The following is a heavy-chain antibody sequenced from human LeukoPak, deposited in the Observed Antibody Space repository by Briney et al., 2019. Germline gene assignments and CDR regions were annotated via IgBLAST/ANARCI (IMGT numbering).Heavy chain of an antibody. D-gene: IGHD6-6*01. Sequence: GGSLRLSCAASGFTVSSNYMSWVRQAPGKGLEWVSSISSSSSYIYYADSVKGRFTISRDNAKNSLYLQMNSLRAEDTAVYYCARIIAARLFPNYYYYMDVWGKGTTVTVSS. V-gene: IGHV3-21*01. CDR2: ISSSSSYI. J-gene: IGHJ6*03. CDR1: GFTVSSNY. CDR3: ARIIAARLFPNYYYYMDV.